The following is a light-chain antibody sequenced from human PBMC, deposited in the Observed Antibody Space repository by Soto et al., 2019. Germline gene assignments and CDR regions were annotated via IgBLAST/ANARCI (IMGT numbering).Light chain of an antibody. CDR1: SSNLGAGYD. CDR3: QAYDYSLTASV. Sequence: QAVLTQPPSVSGAPGQRVTISCTGNSSNLGAGYDVHWYQQLPGAAPKLVIFGNRNRPSGVPERFSGSKSGTSASLAITGLQAEDDAAYYCQAYDYSLTASVFGGGTKLTVL. V-gene: IGLV1-40*01. CDR2: GNR. J-gene: IGLJ3*02.